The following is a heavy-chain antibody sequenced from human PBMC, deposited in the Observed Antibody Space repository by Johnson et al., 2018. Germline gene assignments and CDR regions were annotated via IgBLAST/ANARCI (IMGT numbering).Heavy chain of an antibody. CDR3: TTHSTGIAVADPYYYYYYMDV. V-gene: IGHV3-15*07. D-gene: IGHD6-19*01. J-gene: IGHJ6*03. Sequence: DVQLVESGGGLVKPGGSLRLSCAASGFTFSNAWMNWVRQAPGKGLEWVGRIKSKTDGGTTDYAAPVKGRFTISRDDSKNTLYLQMNSLKTADTAVYYCTTHSTGIAVADPYYYYYYMDVWGKGTTVTVSS. CDR2: IKSKTDGGTT. CDR1: GFTFSNAW.